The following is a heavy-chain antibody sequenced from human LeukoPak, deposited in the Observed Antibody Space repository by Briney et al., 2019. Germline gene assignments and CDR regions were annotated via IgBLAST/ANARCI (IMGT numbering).Heavy chain of an antibody. D-gene: IGHD5-24*01. V-gene: IGHV3-7*03. J-gene: IGHJ4*02. CDR1: GFTFSNYW. CDR3: ARDPRDDHNSLDY. Sequence: GGSLRVSCAASGFTFSNYWMSWVRQSPEKGLEWVANIKEDGSARYYVDSVKGRFTISRDNPKNSLYLQMGSLRADDTAMYYCARDPRDDHNSLDYWGQGTQVTVSS. CDR2: IKEDGSAR.